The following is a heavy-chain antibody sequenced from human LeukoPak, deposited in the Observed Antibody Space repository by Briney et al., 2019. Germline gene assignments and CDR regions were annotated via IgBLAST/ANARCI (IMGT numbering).Heavy chain of an antibody. CDR1: GYSISSGYY. D-gene: IGHD1-26*01. V-gene: IGHV4-38-2*02. CDR2: IYQDGST. Sequence: SETLSLTCTVSGYSISSGYYWGWIRQPPGKGLEWIGSIYQDGSTYYNPSLKSRVTISVDTSKNQFSLKVRSVTAADTAVYFCARGKGRGSHIDYWGQGTLVTVSS. J-gene: IGHJ4*02. CDR3: ARGKGRGSHIDY.